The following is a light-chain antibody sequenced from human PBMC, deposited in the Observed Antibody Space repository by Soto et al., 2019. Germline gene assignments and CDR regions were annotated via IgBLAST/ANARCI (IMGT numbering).Light chain of an antibody. CDR2: AAS. V-gene: IGKV1-39*01. Sequence: DIQMTQSPSTLSAYVGDRVTITCRASQSISVWLAWYQQKPGKAPKLLIFAASSLQSGVPSRFSGSRSGPDFTLTISSLQPEDFATYYCQQSYSSPPTFGQGTKVAIK. J-gene: IGKJ1*01. CDR3: QQSYSSPPT. CDR1: QSISVW.